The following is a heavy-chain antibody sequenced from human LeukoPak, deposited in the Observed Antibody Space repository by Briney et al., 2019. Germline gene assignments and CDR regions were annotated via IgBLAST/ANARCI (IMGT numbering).Heavy chain of an antibody. CDR3: ARSIVVVVAATGAGVDYYYYYMDV. CDR1: GFTFSSYN. J-gene: IGHJ6*03. Sequence: GSLRLSCAASGFTFSSYNMNWVRQAPGKGLEWVSSITSGSSYRFYADSVKGRFTISRDNAKNSLYLQMNSLRAEDTAVYYCARSIVVVVAATGAGVDYYYYYMDVWGKGTTVTVSS. D-gene: IGHD2-15*01. V-gene: IGHV3-21*01. CDR2: ITSGSSYR.